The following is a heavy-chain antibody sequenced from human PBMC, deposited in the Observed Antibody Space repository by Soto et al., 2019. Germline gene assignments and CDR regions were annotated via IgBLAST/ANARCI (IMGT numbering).Heavy chain of an antibody. D-gene: IGHD3-16*02. CDR1: GFTFSSYA. Sequence: EVQLLESGGGLVQPGGSLRLSCAAPGFTFSSYAMSWVRQAPGKGLEWVSAISGSGGSTYYADSVKGRFTISRDNSKNTLYLQMNSLRAEDTAVYYCAKDNYDYIWGSYRFYPWGQGTLVTVSS. CDR3: AKDNYDYIWGSYRFYP. V-gene: IGHV3-23*01. J-gene: IGHJ5*02. CDR2: ISGSGGST.